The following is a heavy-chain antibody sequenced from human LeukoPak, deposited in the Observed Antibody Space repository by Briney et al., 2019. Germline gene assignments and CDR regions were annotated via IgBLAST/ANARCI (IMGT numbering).Heavy chain of an antibody. Sequence: GGCLRLSCAASGFTFSSYAMSWVRQAPGKGLEWVSAISGSGGSTYYADSVKGRFTISGDNSKNTLYLQMNSLRAEDTAVYYCAKDLGCTNGVCYPPGDYWGQGTLVTVSS. CDR1: GFTFSSYA. CDR2: ISGSGGST. CDR3: AKDLGCTNGVCYPPGDY. V-gene: IGHV3-23*01. D-gene: IGHD2-8*01. J-gene: IGHJ4*02.